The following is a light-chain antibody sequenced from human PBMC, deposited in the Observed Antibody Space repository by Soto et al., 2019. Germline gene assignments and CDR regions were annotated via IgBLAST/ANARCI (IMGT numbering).Light chain of an antibody. J-gene: IGKJ1*01. V-gene: IGKV1-39*01. CDR2: AAS. CDR3: QQSYNNPKT. CDR1: QGIANY. Sequence: IQMTQSPSSLSASVGDRVTITCRASQGIANYLNWYQQKPGKAPKLLIYAASTLESGVPSRFSGSGSETGFTLTISSLQPEDFATYFCQQSYNNPKTFGQGTKVDIK.